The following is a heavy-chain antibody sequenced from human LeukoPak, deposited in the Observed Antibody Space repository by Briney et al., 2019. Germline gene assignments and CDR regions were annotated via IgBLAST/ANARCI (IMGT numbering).Heavy chain of an antibody. J-gene: IGHJ4*02. CDR3: ARAVIAAAEGFDY. V-gene: IGHV1-2*06. D-gene: IGHD6-13*01. CDR1: GYTFTGYY. Sequence: ASVKVSCNASGYTFTGYYMHWVRQAPGQGLEWMGRINPNSGGTNYAQKFQGRVTMTRDTSISTAYMELSRLRSDDTAVYYCARAVIAAAEGFDYWGQGTLVTVSS. CDR2: INPNSGGT.